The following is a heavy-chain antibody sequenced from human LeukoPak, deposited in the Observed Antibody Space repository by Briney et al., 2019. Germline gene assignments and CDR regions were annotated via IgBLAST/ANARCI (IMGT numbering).Heavy chain of an antibody. J-gene: IGHJ6*03. CDR2: INSYGWST. CDR3: ARGYCSSTSCYNDDYYYYMDV. Sequence: GGSLRLSCAASGFTFSSYWMHWVRQAPWKGLVWVSRINSYGWSTSYADSVKGRFTISRDNAKNTLYLQMNSLRAEDTAVYYCARGYCSSTSCYNDDYYYYMDVWGKGTTVTVSS. CDR1: GFTFSSYW. V-gene: IGHV3-74*01. D-gene: IGHD2-2*02.